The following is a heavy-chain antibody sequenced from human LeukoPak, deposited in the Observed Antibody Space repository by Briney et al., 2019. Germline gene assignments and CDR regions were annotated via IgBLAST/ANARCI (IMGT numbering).Heavy chain of an antibody. CDR2: ISAYNGNT. Sequence: ASVKVSCKASGYTFTSYDINWVRQATGQGLEWMGWISAYNGNTNYAQKLQGRVTMTTDTSTSTAYMELRSLRSDDTAVYYCARGVSMYYYYYMDVWGKGTTVTVSS. CDR3: ARGVSMYYYYYMDV. V-gene: IGHV1-18*01. J-gene: IGHJ6*03. D-gene: IGHD2/OR15-2a*01. CDR1: GYTFTSYD.